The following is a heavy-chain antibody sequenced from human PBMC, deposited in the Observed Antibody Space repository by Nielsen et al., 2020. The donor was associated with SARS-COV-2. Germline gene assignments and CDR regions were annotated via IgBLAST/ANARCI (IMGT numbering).Heavy chain of an antibody. CDR1: GFTFSSYA. J-gene: IGHJ4*02. D-gene: IGHD3-22*01. V-gene: IGHV3-30*04. Sequence: LSLTCAASGFTFSSYAMHWVRQAPGKGLEWVAVISYDGSNKYYADSVKGRFTISRDNSKNTLYLQMNSLRAEDTAVYYCARDPTLYYDSSGYYIGYFDYWGQGTLVTVSS. CDR2: ISYDGSNK. CDR3: ARDPTLYYDSSGYYIGYFDY.